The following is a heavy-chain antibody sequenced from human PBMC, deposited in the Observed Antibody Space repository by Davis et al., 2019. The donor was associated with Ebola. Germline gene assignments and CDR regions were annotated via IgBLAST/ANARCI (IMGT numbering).Heavy chain of an antibody. CDR2: INAGNGNT. J-gene: IGHJ6*02. CDR3: AREGGLVRGIVITWKDGMDV. Sequence: ASVKVSCKASGYTFTSYSIHWVRQAPGQRLEWMGWINAGNGNTKYSQKFQARISITRDTSANTVFMELSSLTSEDTAVYYCAREGGLVRGIVITWKDGMDVWGQGTTVTVSS. CDR1: GYTFTSYS. V-gene: IGHV1-3*01. D-gene: IGHD3-10*01.